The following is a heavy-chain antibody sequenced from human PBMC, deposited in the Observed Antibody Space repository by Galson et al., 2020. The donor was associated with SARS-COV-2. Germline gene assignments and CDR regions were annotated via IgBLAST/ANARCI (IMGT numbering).Heavy chain of an antibody. V-gene: IGHV5-51*01. D-gene: IGHD2-2*01. CDR3: ATIGYCSSTSCYFDWVDT. CDR1: GYSFTSYW. J-gene: IGHJ5*02. CDR2: IYPGDSDT. Sequence: GESLKISCKGSGYSFTSYWIGWARQMPGKGLEWMGIIYPGDSDTRYSPSFQGQVTISADKSISTAYLQWSSLKASDTAMYYCATIGYCSSTSCYFDWVDTWGQGTLVTVSS.